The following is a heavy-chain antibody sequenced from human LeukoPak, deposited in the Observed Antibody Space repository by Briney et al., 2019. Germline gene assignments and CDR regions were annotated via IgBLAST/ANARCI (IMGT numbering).Heavy chain of an antibody. CDR2: IIPFLGTT. CDR1: GGVFTTYA. V-gene: IGHV1-69*01. D-gene: IGHD2-21*01. CDR3: TIIPNVILFTHYFEY. Sequence: SVKVSCKASGGVFTTYAISWVRQAPGQGLEWMGGIIPFLGTTNYAQKFQGRVTITADEPTRTAYMELTFLRSDDTAVYYCTIIPNVILFTHYFEYWGQGTLVTVSS. J-gene: IGHJ4*02.